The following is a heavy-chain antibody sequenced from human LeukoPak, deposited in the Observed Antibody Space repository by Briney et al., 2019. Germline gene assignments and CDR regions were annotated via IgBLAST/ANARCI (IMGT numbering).Heavy chain of an antibody. CDR3: ARANSSGWYVESFDY. CDR2: ISSSGSTI. J-gene: IGHJ4*02. D-gene: IGHD6-19*01. CDR1: GFTFSSYE. V-gene: IGHV3-48*03. Sequence: GGSLRLSCAASGFTFSSYEMNRVRQAPGKGLERVSYISSSGSTIYYADSVKGRFTISRDNAKNSLYLQMNSLRAEDTAVYYCARANSSGWYVESFDYWGPGTLVTVSS.